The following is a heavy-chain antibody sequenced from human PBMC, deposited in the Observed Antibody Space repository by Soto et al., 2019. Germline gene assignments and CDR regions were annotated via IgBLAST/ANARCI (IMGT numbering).Heavy chain of an antibody. CDR1: GGSFSGYY. CDR2: INHSGST. CDR3: ARPTRQWLGLRYYYGMDV. J-gene: IGHJ6*02. D-gene: IGHD6-19*01. V-gene: IGHV4-34*01. Sequence: SETLSLTCAVYGGSFSGYYWSWMREPPGKGLEWIGEINHSGSTNYNPSLKSRVTISVDTSKNQFSLKLSSVTAADTAVYYCARPTRQWLGLRYYYGMDVWGQGTTVTVS.